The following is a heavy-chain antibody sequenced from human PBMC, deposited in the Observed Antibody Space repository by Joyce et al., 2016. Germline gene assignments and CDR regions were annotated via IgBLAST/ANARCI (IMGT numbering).Heavy chain of an antibody. D-gene: IGHD3-10*01. CDR1: GYNFTSYG. J-gene: IGHJ5*02. V-gene: IGHV1-18*01. CDR2: ISAYNGDT. CDR3: ARAHLRARDYGSGSYWRVLDP. Sequence: QVQLVQSGAEVKKPGASVKVSCKASGYNFTSYGISWVRQAPGQGLEWMGWISAYNGDTNYVQKLQGRVTMTTDTSTNTAYMEVRGLRSDDTAVYYCARAHLRARDYGSGSYWRVLDPWGQGTLVTVSS.